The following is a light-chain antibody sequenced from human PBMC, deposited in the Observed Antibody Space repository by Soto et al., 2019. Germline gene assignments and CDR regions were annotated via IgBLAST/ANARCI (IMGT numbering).Light chain of an antibody. J-gene: IGKJ1*01. V-gene: IGKV3-20*01. CDR1: QSVSSSN. CDR3: QQYLTSPKT. CDR2: AAS. Sequence: DIVLTQSPGTLSLSPGERATLSCRASQSVSSSNLAWYQQKPAQAPRLLIYAASRRAPGIPERFSGSGSGTDFTLTISSLEPEDFAVYYCQQYLTSPKTFGQGTKVEIK.